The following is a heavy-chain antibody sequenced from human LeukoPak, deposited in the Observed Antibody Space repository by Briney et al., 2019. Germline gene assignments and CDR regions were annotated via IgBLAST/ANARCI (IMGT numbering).Heavy chain of an antibody. V-gene: IGHV3-48*01. CDR3: ASQVVPAANY. D-gene: IGHD2-2*01. CDR1: GFTFSSYS. J-gene: IGHJ4*02. Sequence: PGGSLRLSCAASGFTFSSYSMNWVRQAPGKGLEWVSYISSSSSTIYYADSVKGRFTISRDNAKNSLYLQMNSLRAEDTAVYYCASQVVPAANYWGQGTLVTVSS. CDR2: ISSSSSTI.